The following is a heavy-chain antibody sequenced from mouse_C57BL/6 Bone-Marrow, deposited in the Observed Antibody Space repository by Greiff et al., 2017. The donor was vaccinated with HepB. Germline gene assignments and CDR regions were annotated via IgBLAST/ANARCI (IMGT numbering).Heavy chain of an antibody. Sequence: EVHLVESGEGLVKPGGSLKLSCAASGFTFSSYAMSWVRQTPEKRLEWVAYISSGGDYIYYADTVKGRFTISRDNARNTLYLQMSSLKSEDTAMYYCTRDRVTAQATSRFAYWGQGTLVTVSA. CDR3: TRDRVTAQATSRFAY. CDR2: ISSGGDYI. D-gene: IGHD3-2*02. J-gene: IGHJ3*01. V-gene: IGHV5-9-1*02. CDR1: GFTFSSYA.